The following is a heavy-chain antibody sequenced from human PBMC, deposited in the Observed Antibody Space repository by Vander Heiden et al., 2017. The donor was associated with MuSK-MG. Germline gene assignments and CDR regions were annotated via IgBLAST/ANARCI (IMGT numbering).Heavy chain of an antibody. D-gene: IGHD3-22*01. CDR3: AKDLGGFLGDYDSSGLPNY. V-gene: IGHV3-30*02. CDR1: GFTFSSYG. CDR2: IRYDGSNK. J-gene: IGHJ4*02. Sequence: QVQLVESGGGVVQPGGSLRLSCAASGFTFSSYGMHWVRQAPGKGLEWVAFIRYDGSNKYYADSVKGRFTISRDNSKNTLYLQMNSLRAEDTAVYYCAKDLGGFLGDYDSSGLPNYWGQGTLVTVSS.